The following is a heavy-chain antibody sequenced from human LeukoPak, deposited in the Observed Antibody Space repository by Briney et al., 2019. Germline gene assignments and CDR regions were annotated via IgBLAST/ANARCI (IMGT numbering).Heavy chain of an antibody. J-gene: IGHJ5*02. CDR1: GFTFSSYG. V-gene: IGHV4-39*01. CDR3: ARRRSGPVRLDP. Sequence: PGGSLRLSCPASGFTFSSYGMHWVRQAPGKGLEWIGSIYYSATTYYNPSLKSRVSISVDTSKNQFSLKLSSVTAADTAVYYCARRRSGPVRLDPWGQGTLVTVSS. D-gene: IGHD2-15*01. CDR2: IYYSATT.